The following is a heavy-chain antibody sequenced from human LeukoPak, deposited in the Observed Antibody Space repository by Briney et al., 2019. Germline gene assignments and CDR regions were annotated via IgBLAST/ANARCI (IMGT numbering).Heavy chain of an antibody. CDR2: IYYSGST. CDR3: ASQKEILIDY. D-gene: IGHD5-24*01. V-gene: IGHV4-59*08. CDR1: GGSISSYY. J-gene: IGHJ4*02. Sequence: PSETLSLTCTVSGGSISSYYWSWIRQPPGKGLEWIGYIYYSGSTNYNPSLKSRVTISVDTSKNQFSLKLSSVTAADTAVYYCASQKEILIDYWGQGTLVTVSS.